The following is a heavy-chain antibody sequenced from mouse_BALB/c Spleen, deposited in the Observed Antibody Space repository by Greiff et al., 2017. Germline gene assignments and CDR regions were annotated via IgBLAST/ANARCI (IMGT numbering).Heavy chain of an antibody. Sequence: EVQLQQSGAELVRPGALVKLSCKASGFNIKDYYMHWVKQRPEQGLEWIGWIDPENGNTIYDPKFQGKASITADTSSNTAYLQLSSLTSEDTAVYYCARYYGYRAMDYWGQGTSVTVSS. CDR1: GFNIKDYY. CDR2: IDPENGNT. CDR3: ARYYGYRAMDY. D-gene: IGHD1-2*01. V-gene: IGHV14-1*02. J-gene: IGHJ4*01.